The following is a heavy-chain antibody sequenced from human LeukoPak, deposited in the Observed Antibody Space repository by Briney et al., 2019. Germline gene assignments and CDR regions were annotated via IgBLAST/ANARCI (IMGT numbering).Heavy chain of an antibody. V-gene: IGHV3-23*01. J-gene: IGHJ4*02. Sequence: GGSLRLSCAASGFILSSYAMSWVRQAPGKGLEWVSAISGSGGSTYYADSVKGRFTISRDNSKKTLYLQMNSLRAEDTAVYYCAGYDYGDLGPLQFWGQGTLVTVPS. D-gene: IGHD4-17*01. CDR2: ISGSGGST. CDR3: AGYDYGDLGPLQF. CDR1: GFILSSYA.